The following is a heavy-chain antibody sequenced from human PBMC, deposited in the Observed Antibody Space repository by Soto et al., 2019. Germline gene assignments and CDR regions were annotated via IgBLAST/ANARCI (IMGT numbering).Heavy chain of an antibody. J-gene: IGHJ4*02. CDR2: IFYTGTT. Sequence: SETLSPTCSVSGGSISYNSYDWGWIRQPPGKGLEWIGGIFYTGTTYYSPSLKDRVTMSMDTSKNSFSVNLTSVTAADTAVYFCARLVVVAPVANVWGQGTLVTVSS. CDR1: GGSISYNSYD. D-gene: IGHD2-2*01. V-gene: IGHV4-39*02. CDR3: ARLVVVAPVANV.